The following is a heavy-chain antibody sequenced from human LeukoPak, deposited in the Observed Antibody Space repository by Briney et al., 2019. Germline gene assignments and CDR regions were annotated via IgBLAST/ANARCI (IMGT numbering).Heavy chain of an antibody. CDR2: IYTSGST. CDR3: ARDLMTTVTIRYFDY. V-gene: IGHV4-4*07. CDR1: GGSISSYY. D-gene: IGHD4-17*01. J-gene: IGHJ4*02. Sequence: SETLSLTCTVSGGSISSYYWSWIRQPAGKGLEWIGRIYTSGSTNYNPSLKSRVTMSVDTSKNQFSLKLSSVTAADTAVYYCARDLMTTVTIRYFDYWGQGTLVTVSS.